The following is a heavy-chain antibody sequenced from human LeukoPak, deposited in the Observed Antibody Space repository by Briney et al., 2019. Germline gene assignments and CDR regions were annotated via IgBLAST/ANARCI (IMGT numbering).Heavy chain of an antibody. V-gene: IGHV4-4*07. CDR1: GGSVNIYY. CDR2: IYDGGST. CDR3: ARDSGTSGEVKFDP. J-gene: IGHJ5*02. D-gene: IGHD3-10*01. Sequence: SETLSLTCTVSGGSVNIYYLSWIRQPAGKTLEWIGRIYDGGSTNYNPSLKSRVTMSVDTSKNQISLKLKSVTAADTAVYYCARDSGTSGEVKFDPWGQGALVTVSS.